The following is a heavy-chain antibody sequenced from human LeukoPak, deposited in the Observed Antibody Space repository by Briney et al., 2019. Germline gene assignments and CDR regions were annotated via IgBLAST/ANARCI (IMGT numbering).Heavy chain of an antibody. CDR1: GFTFSSYG. J-gene: IGHJ4*02. D-gene: IGHD5-18*01. Sequence: PGGSLRLSCAASGFTFSSYGMHWVRQAPGKGLEWGAVISYDGSNKYYADSVKGRFTISRDNSKNTLYLQMNSLRAEETAVYYCATDPREAMVMDYFDYWGQRTLVTASS. CDR3: ATDPREAMVMDYFDY. CDR2: ISYDGSNK. V-gene: IGHV3-30*03.